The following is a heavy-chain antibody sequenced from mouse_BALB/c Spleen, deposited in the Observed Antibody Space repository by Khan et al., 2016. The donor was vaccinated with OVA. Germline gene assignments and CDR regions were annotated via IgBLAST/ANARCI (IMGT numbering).Heavy chain of an antibody. CDR1: GYSFTGYF. V-gene: IGHV1-20*02. CDR3: ARIYGSDFDY. J-gene: IGHJ2*01. D-gene: IGHD1-1*01. CDR2: INPHIGET. Sequence: EVQLQQSGPELVKPGASVKISCKASGYSFTGYFMNWVMQSHGKSLEWIGRINPHIGETFYNQKFKGKATLTVDESSSTDNMELRSLASDDSAVYYCARIYGSDFDYWGQGTTPTVSS.